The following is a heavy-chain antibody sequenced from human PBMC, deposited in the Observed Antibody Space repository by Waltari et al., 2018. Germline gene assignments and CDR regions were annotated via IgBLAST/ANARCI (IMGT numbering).Heavy chain of an antibody. Sequence: QVQLQESGPGLVKPSETLSLTCTVSGGSISSYYWSWIRQPAGKGLEWIGRIYTSGSTNYNPSLKRRGTRSVDTSKNQFSLKLSSVTAADTAVYYCARAVGYYYDSSGYYSPIDAFDIWGQGTMVTVSS. CDR2: IYTSGST. D-gene: IGHD3-22*01. CDR1: GGSISSYY. CDR3: ARAVGYYYDSSGYYSPIDAFDI. J-gene: IGHJ3*02. V-gene: IGHV4-4*07.